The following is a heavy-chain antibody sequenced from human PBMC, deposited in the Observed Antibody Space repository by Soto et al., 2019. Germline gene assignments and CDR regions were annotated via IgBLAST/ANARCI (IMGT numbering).Heavy chain of an antibody. J-gene: IGHJ6*03. Sequence: GGSLRLSCAASGFTFSSYAMSWVRQAPGKGLEWVSAISGSGGSTYYADSVKGRFTISRDNSKNTLYLQMNSLRAEDTAVYYCAKYYDFWSGYYRYYYMDVWGKGTTVTVSS. CDR1: GFTFSSYA. CDR3: AKYYDFWSGYYRYYYMDV. V-gene: IGHV3-23*01. CDR2: ISGSGGST. D-gene: IGHD3-3*01.